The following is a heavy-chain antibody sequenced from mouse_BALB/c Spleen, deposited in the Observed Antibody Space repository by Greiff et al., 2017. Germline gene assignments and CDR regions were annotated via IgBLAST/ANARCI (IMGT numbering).Heavy chain of an antibody. CDR2: IDPENGDT. Sequence: VQLQQSGAELVRSGASVKLSCTASGFNIKDYYMHWVKQRPEQGLEWIGWIDPENGDTEYAPKFQGKATMTADTSSNTAYLQLSSLTSEDTAVYYCNAGVLLRLRDFDYWGQGTTLTVSS. CDR3: NAGVLLRLRDFDY. D-gene: IGHD1-2*01. J-gene: IGHJ2*01. V-gene: IGHV14-4*02. CDR1: GFNIKDYY.